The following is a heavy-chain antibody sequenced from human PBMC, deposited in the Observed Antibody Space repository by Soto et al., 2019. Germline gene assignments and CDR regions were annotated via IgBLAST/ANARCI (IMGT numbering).Heavy chain of an antibody. CDR2: ISYSGNT. Sequence: QVQLQESGPGLVKSSQTLSLTCTVSGGSISSGGYYWSWIRQHPGKGLEWIGYISYSGNTFYNPSLKSRATISVDTPKNKFSLKLSSVTAADTAVYYCARVISSVVAGNDFDYWGQGTLVTVSS. J-gene: IGHJ4*02. CDR3: ARVISSVVAGNDFDY. CDR1: GGSISSGGYY. V-gene: IGHV4-31*03. D-gene: IGHD6-19*01.